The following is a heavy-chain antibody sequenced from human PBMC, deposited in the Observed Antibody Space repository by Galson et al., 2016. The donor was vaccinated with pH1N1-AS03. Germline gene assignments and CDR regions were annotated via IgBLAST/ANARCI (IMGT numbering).Heavy chain of an antibody. CDR3: VRQFDVLTGFFAS. D-gene: IGHD3-9*01. V-gene: IGHV5-51*01. J-gene: IGHJ4*02. CDR2: IFPGDSDT. Sequence: QSGAEVKKPGESLKISCKGSGYSFNSYWIGWVRQMSGKDLEWMGMIFPGDSDTRYSPSFQGQVTISADSRTAYLQWSSLKASDTAMYYCVRQFDVLTGFFASWGQGALVTVSS. CDR1: GYSFNSYW.